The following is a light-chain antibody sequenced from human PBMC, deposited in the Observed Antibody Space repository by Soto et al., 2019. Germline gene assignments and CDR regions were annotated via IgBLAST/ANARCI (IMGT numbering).Light chain of an antibody. CDR3: CSYASNNTLYA. Sequence: QSVLTQPASVSGSPGQSITISCTGTSSDVGSYNLVSWYQQHPGKAPKLMIYEGSKRPSGVSNRFSGSKSGNTASLTISGLQAEDEADYYCCSYASNNTLYAFGTGTKVTVL. V-gene: IGLV2-23*01. J-gene: IGLJ1*01. CDR1: SSDVGSYNL. CDR2: EGS.